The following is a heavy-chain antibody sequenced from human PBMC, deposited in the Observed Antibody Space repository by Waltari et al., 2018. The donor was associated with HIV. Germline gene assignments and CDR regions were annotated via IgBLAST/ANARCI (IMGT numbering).Heavy chain of an antibody. Sequence: QVQLQESGPGLVKPSETLSLTCTVSGGSISSRYWSWFRQSPGRGLEWIGYIYNNGDTNYSPSFRSRVTISLDTSKSQFFLKLRSVTAADTAVYYCAREAHCSGGTCYRPYWGQGALVTVSS. D-gene: IGHD2-15*01. CDR1: GGSISSRY. V-gene: IGHV4-59*11. CDR2: IYNNGDT. J-gene: IGHJ4*02. CDR3: AREAHCSGGTCYRPY.